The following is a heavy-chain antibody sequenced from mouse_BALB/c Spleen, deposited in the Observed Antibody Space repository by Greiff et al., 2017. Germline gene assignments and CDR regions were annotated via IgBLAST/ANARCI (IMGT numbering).Heavy chain of an antibody. CDR1: GFNIKDYY. CDR2: IDPENGDT. CDR3: NNYYGSSYWFDY. D-gene: IGHD1-1*01. J-gene: IGHJ2*01. Sequence: EVQLQQSGAELVRSGASVKLSCTASGFNIKDYYMHWVKQRPEQGLEWIGWIDPENGDTEYAPKFQGKATMTADTSSNTAYLQLSSLTSEDTAVYYCNNYYGSSYWFDYWGQGTTLTVSS. V-gene: IGHV14-4*02.